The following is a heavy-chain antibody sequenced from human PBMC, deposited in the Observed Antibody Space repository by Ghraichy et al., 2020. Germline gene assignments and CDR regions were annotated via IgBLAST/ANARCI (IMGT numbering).Heavy chain of an antibody. CDR1: GFAFTTYS. J-gene: IGHJ6*02. Sequence: GGSLRLSCAASGFAFTTYSMHWVRQAPGKGLEWVAVISHDGTTTYYADSGKGRFAISRDNSKNTVFLLMNGLRAEDTAVYYCARDIKSSSWSYYYYAMDVWGQGTTVTVSS. D-gene: IGHD6-13*01. V-gene: IGHV3-30*09. CDR3: ARDIKSSSWSYYYYAMDV. CDR2: ISHDGTTT.